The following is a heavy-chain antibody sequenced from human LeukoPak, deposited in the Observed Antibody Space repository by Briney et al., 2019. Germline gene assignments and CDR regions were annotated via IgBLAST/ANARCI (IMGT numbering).Heavy chain of an antibody. J-gene: IGHJ4*02. CDR2: ISAYNGNT. D-gene: IGHD3-10*01. CDR1: GYTFTSYG. CDR3: ARDSPIGYYGSGSYYMPKTFVY. V-gene: IGHV1-18*01. Sequence: ASVKVSRKASGYTFTSYGISWVRQAPGQGLEWMGWISAYNGNTNYAQKLQGRVTMTTDTSTSTAYMELRSLRSDDTAVYYCARDSPIGYYGSGSYYMPKTFVYWGQGTLVTVSS.